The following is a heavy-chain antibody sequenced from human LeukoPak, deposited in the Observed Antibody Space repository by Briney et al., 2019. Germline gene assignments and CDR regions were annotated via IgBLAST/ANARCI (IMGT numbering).Heavy chain of an antibody. J-gene: IGHJ1*01. CDR3: TSPTQYYDRPIYH. CDR2: ISNSGGRT. Sequence: GGSLRLSCAASGFTFSSFAMTWVRQAPGKGLEWVSAISNSGGRTYYADSVKGRFTISKDNSMKMVYLQMNSLRAEDTAVYYCTSPTQYYDRPIYHWGQGTLVTVSS. V-gene: IGHV3-23*01. CDR1: GFTFSSFA. D-gene: IGHD3-16*01.